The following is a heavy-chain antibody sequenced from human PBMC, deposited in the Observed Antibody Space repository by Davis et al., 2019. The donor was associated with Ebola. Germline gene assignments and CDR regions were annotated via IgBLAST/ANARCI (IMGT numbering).Heavy chain of an antibody. Sequence: GESLKISCAASGFTFSSYGMHWVRQAPGKGLEWVAVISYDGSNKYYADSVKGRFTISRDNSKNTLYLQMNSLRAEDTAVYYCASGTAAWFWGQGTLVTVSS. CDR3: ASGTAAWF. J-gene: IGHJ4*02. CDR1: GFTFSSYG. CDR2: ISYDGSNK. D-gene: IGHD1-14*01. V-gene: IGHV3-30*19.